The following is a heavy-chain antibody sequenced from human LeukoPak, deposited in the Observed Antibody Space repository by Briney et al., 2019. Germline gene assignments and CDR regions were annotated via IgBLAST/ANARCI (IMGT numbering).Heavy chain of an antibody. Sequence: GGSLRLSCAASGFTFSSYGMHWVRQAPGKGLEWVAFIRYDGSNKYYTDSVKGRFTISRDNSKNTLYMQMNSLIAEGKAVYFWARDSSGWSAFDYWGQGTLVSVSS. D-gene: IGHD6-19*01. CDR3: ARDSSGWSAFDY. CDR2: IRYDGSNK. J-gene: IGHJ4*02. CDR1: GFTFSSYG. V-gene: IGHV3-30*02.